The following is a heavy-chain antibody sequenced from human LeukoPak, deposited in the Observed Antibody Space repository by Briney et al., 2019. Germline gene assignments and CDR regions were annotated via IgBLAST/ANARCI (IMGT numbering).Heavy chain of an antibody. CDR3: ARDRAFYCSSTSCYTTHDAFDI. D-gene: IGHD2-2*02. Sequence: PGGSLRLSCAASGSTFSSYSMNWVRQAPGKGLEWVSSISSSSSYIYYADSVKGRFTISRDNAKNSLYLQMNSLRAEDTALYYCARDRAFYCSSTSCYTTHDAFDIWGQGTMVTVSS. CDR2: ISSSSSYI. CDR1: GSTFSSYS. V-gene: IGHV3-21*04. J-gene: IGHJ3*02.